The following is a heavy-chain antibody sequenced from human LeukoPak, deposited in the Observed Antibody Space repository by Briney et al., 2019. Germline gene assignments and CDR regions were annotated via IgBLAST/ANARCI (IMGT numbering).Heavy chain of an antibody. J-gene: IGHJ4*02. V-gene: IGHV3-7*01. Sequence: GGSLRLSCAASGFTFSSYWMSWVRQAPGKGLEWVANIKQDGSEKYYVDSVKGRFTISRDNAKNSLYLQMNSLRAEDTAVYYCAKDPQGNRLRYFDWLSNYFDYWGQGTLVTVSS. D-gene: IGHD3-9*01. CDR3: AKDPQGNRLRYFDWLSNYFDY. CDR1: GFTFSSYW. CDR2: IKQDGSEK.